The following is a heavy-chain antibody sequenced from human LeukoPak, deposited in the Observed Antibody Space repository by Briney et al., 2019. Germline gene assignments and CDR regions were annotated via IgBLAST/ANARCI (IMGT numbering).Heavy chain of an antibody. D-gene: IGHD4-23*01. CDR3: AKIGGIDY. V-gene: IGHV3-23*01. Sequence: GGSLRLSCAASGITFSSYAMSWVRQAPGKGLEWVSTISGSSASIYYADSVKGRFTISRDNSKNTLYLQMSSLRAEDTAVYYCAKIGGIDYWGQGTRVTVSS. CDR1: GITFSSYA. CDR2: ISGSSASI. J-gene: IGHJ4*02.